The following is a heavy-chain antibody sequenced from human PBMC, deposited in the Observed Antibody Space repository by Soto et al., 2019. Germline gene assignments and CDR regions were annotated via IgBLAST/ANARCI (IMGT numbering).Heavy chain of an antibody. CDR2: NYYCGIT. Sequence: QVQLPESGPGLVKPSQTLSLTCTVSGGSISSVGYYWTWIRQHPGKCLEWIGYNYYCGITYYNPSLKCRVTISLVTSKNQFSLKLSSVTAADTSVYYCARGSSIAGLYEGMDVWGQGTTVTVAS. V-gene: IGHV4-31*03. CDR1: GGSISSVGYY. J-gene: IGHJ6*02. D-gene: IGHD6-6*01. CDR3: ARGSSIAGLYEGMDV.